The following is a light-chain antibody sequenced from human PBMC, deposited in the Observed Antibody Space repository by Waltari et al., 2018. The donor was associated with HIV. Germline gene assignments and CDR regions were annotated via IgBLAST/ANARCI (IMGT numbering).Light chain of an antibody. CDR1: RLAIGLANY. V-gene: IGLV2-14*03. CDR3: SSFSRGPSLYI. J-gene: IGLJ1*01. Sequence: ALILPASVSSSHGQPIPSSCSGSRLAIGLANYFACYQQFSGDAPKLIIYDFHKRPSGVSDRFSGSKSGNTASLTISGLQTDDDAGYFFSSFSRGPSLYIFGGGTQVSVL. CDR2: DFH.